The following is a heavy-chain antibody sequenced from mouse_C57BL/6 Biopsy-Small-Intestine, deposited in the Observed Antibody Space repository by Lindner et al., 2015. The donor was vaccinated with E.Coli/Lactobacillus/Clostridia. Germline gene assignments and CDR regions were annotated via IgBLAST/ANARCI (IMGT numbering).Heavy chain of an antibody. J-gene: IGHJ4*01. D-gene: IGHD2-5*01. Sequence: VQLQESGAGLVKPGASVKISCKASGYAFSSYWMNWVKQRPGKGLEWIGQIYPGDGDTNYNGKFKGKATLTADKSSSTAYMQLSSLTSEDSAVYFCAREASNYVGGYYAMDYWGQGTSVTVSS. V-gene: IGHV1-80*01. CDR2: IYPGDGDT. CDR3: AREASNYVGGYYAMDY. CDR1: GYAFSSYW.